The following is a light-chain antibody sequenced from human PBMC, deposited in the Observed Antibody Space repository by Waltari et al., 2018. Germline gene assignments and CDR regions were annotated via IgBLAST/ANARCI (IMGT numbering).Light chain of an antibody. J-gene: IGKJ2*01. CDR3: QQYGSSLYT. CDR2: GAS. V-gene: IGKV3-20*01. Sequence: EIVLTQSPGTLSFSPGERAPLSCRASQSVSSSYLAWYQQKPGQAPSLLIYGASSRATGIPDRFSGSGSGTDFTLTISRLEPEDFAVYYCQQYGSSLYTFGQGTKLEIK. CDR1: QSVSSSY.